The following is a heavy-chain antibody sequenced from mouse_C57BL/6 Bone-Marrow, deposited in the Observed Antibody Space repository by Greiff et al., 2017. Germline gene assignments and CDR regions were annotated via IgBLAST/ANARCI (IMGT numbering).Heavy chain of an antibody. CDR2: IDPENGDT. Sequence: EVQLVESGAELVRPGASVKLSCTASGFNIKDDYMHWVKQRPEQGLEWIGWIDPENGDTAYASKFQGKATITADTSSNTAYLQLSSLNSEDTAVYYCTDYGSRYFDVWGTGTTVTVSS. D-gene: IGHD1-1*01. J-gene: IGHJ1*03. CDR3: TDYGSRYFDV. CDR1: GFNIKDDY. V-gene: IGHV14-4*01.